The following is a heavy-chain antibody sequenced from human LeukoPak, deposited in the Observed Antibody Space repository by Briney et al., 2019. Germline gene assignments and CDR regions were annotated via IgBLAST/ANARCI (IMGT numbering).Heavy chain of an antibody. CDR2: IYHSGST. J-gene: IGHJ4*02. CDR1: GGSISSYY. CDR3: AWIISATGTGGYYFNY. V-gene: IGHV4-59*08. Sequence: SETLSLTCTVSGGSISSYYWGWVRQSPGKGLEWIGYIYHSGSTNYNPSLRSRVAISVDTSKSQFSLNLNSVTAADTAVYYCAWIISATGTGGYYFNYWGQGTLVTVSS. D-gene: IGHD6-13*01.